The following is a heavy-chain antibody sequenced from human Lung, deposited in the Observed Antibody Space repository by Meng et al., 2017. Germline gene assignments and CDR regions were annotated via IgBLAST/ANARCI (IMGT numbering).Heavy chain of an antibody. Sequence: QVELQQWGAGLLKPSETLSLTVVVSGGSFSDYSWSWIRQPPGKGLEWIGEINHSGSTNYNPSLESRATISVDTSQNNLSLKLSSVTAADSAVYYCARGPTTMAHDFDYWGQGTLVTVSS. V-gene: IGHV4-34*01. J-gene: IGHJ4*02. CDR1: GGSFSDYS. D-gene: IGHD4-11*01. CDR2: INHSGST. CDR3: ARGPTTMAHDFDY.